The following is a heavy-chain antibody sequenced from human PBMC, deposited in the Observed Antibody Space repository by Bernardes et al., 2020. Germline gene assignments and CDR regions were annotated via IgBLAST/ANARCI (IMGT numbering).Heavy chain of an antibody. CDR3: AREPSRIVGDDRLDY. CDR2: IKQDGSEK. CDR1: GFTFSSYW. J-gene: IGHJ4*02. V-gene: IGHV3-7*03. D-gene: IGHD1-26*01. Sequence: GGSLRLSCAASGFTFSSYWMSWVRQAPGKGLEWVANIKQDGSEKYYVDSVKGRFTISRDNAKNSLYLQMNSLRAEDTAVYYCAREPSRIVGDDRLDYWGQGTLVTVSS.